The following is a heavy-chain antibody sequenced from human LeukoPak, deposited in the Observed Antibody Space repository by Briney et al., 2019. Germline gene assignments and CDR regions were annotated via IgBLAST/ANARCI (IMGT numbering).Heavy chain of an antibody. Sequence: GGSLRLSCTTSGFTFNTFGMHWVRQAPGKGLEWVSFISTSSLYIYYADSVKGRFTISRDNAKNSLHLQMNSLRPEDTAVYYCARDLRPYSGYDNLAFDIWGQGTMVTVSS. J-gene: IGHJ3*02. CDR1: GFTFNTFG. CDR3: ARDLRPYSGYDNLAFDI. CDR2: ISTSSLYI. V-gene: IGHV3-21*01. D-gene: IGHD5-12*01.